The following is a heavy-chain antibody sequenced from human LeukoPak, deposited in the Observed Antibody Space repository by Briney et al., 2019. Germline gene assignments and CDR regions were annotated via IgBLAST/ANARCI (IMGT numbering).Heavy chain of an antibody. CDR3: ARDQGEYSSSSGTFDI. CDR2: IYYSGST. Sequence: PSETLSLTCTVSGGSISSSSYYWGWIRQPPGKGLEWIGSIYYSGSTYYNPSLKSRVTISVDTSKNQFSLKLSSVTAADTAVYYCARDQGEYSSSSGTFDIWGQGTMVTVSS. V-gene: IGHV4-39*07. CDR1: GGSISSSSYY. D-gene: IGHD6-6*01. J-gene: IGHJ3*02.